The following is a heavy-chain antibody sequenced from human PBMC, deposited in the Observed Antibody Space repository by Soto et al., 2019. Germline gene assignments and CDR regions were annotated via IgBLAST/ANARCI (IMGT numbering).Heavy chain of an antibody. CDR1: GYTLTELS. V-gene: IGHV1-24*01. Sequence: GASVKVSCKVSGYTLTELSMHWVRQAPGKGLEWMGGFDPEDGETIYAQKFQGRVTMTEDTSTDTAYMELSSLRSEDTAVYYCARDPQPAAIYLVYYGMDVWGQGTTVTVSS. CDR2: FDPEDGET. J-gene: IGHJ6*02. D-gene: IGHD2-2*01. CDR3: ARDPQPAAIYLVYYGMDV.